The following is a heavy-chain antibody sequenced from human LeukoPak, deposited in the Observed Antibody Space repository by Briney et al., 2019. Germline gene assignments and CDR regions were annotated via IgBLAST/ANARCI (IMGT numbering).Heavy chain of an antibody. Sequence: SETLSLTCTVSGGSISSYYWSWIRQPAGKGLEWIGRIYTNGSINYNPSLKSRVTMSVDTSKNQFSLKLSSVTAADTAVYYCARVSAAGFPFDYWGQRTLVTVSS. CDR1: GGSISSYY. D-gene: IGHD6-13*01. V-gene: IGHV4-4*07. CDR2: IYTNGSI. J-gene: IGHJ4*02. CDR3: ARVSAAGFPFDY.